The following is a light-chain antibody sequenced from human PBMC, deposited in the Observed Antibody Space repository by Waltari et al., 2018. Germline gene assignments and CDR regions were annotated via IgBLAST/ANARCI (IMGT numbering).Light chain of an antibody. CDR2: DVT. CDR1: SSAIGHYNF. CDR3: SSYAGSGTVV. V-gene: IGLV2-8*01. Sequence: QSALTQPPSPSGSPGQSVAISCTGTSSAIGHYNFFSWYQQDPGKPPKLIVYDVTKRPSGVPDRFSGSKSGNTASLIVSGLQAGDEADYYCSSYAGSGTVVFGGGTKLTVL. J-gene: IGLJ2*01.